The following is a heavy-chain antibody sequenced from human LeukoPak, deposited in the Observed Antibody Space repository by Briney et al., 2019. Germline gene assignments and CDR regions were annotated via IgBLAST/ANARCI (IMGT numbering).Heavy chain of an antibody. J-gene: IGHJ5*02. V-gene: IGHV1-8*01. D-gene: IGHD3-22*01. Sequence: ASVKLSCKASGYTFTSYDINWVRQATGQGLEWMGWMNPNSGNTGYAQKFQGRVTMTRNTSISTAYMELSSLRSEDTAVYYCARGVTPRYYDLNWFDPWGQGTLVTVSS. CDR3: ARGVTPRYYDLNWFDP. CDR2: MNPNSGNT. CDR1: GYTFTSYD.